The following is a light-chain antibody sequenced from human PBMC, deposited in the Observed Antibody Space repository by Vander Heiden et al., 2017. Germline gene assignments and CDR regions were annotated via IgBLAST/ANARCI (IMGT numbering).Light chain of an antibody. CDR2: DAS. CDR1: QSVTSN. Sequence: EMVMAQSPATLSVSPGERVTLSCRASQSVTSNLAWYQQKPGQAPRLLIYDASIRATGIPARFSDSGSGTEFTLTISSLQSEDFAVYHCQQYGVWPGTFGQGTKLEIK. CDR3: QQYGVWPGT. V-gene: IGKV3-15*01. J-gene: IGKJ2*01.